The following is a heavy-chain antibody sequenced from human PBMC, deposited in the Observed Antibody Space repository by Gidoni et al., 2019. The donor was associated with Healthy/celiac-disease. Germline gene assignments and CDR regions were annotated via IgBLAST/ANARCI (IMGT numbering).Heavy chain of an antibody. CDR3: ATIAHYGSGRRDWFDP. D-gene: IGHD3-10*01. Sequence: QVQLVQSGAEVKKPGASVKVSCKASGYTFTSYDINWVRQATGQGLEWMGWMNPNSGNTGYAQKFQGRVTMTRNTSISTAYMELSSLRSEDTAVYYCATIAHYGSGRRDWFDPWGQGTLVTVSS. CDR2: MNPNSGNT. CDR1: GYTFTSYD. V-gene: IGHV1-8*01. J-gene: IGHJ5*02.